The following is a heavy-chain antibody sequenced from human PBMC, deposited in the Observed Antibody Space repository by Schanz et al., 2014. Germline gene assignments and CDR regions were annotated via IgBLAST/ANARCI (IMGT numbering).Heavy chain of an antibody. V-gene: IGHV3-30*18. Sequence: HVQLVESGGGVVQPGRSLRLSCAGSGFSFSDYGMHWVRQAPGRGLEWVAVISYHGSERYYADSVKGRFTISRDNSKNXLYLQMNSLRTYDTAVYFCAKSYDTSGYSGXXYWGQGTLXXVSS. CDR2: ISYHGSER. J-gene: IGHJ4*02. CDR1: GFSFSDYG. D-gene: IGHD3-22*01. CDR3: AKSYDTSGYSGXXY.